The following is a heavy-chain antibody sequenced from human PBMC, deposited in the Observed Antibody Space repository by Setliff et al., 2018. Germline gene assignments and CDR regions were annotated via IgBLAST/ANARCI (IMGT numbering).Heavy chain of an antibody. V-gene: IGHV4-39*07. CDR2: IYYSGST. Sequence: SETLSLTCTVSGGSISSSSYYWGWIRQPPGKGLEWIGSIYYSGSTYYSPSLKSRLTISVDTSKNQFSLNLTSVTAADTAVYYCARATSGWYSAYYYYKDVWGKGTTVTVSS. J-gene: IGHJ6*03. CDR1: GGSISSSSYY. CDR3: ARATSGWYSAYYYYKDV. D-gene: IGHD6-19*01.